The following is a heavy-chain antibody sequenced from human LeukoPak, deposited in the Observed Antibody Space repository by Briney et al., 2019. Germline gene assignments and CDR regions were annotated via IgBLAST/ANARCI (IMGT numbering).Heavy chain of an antibody. V-gene: IGHV3-43*01. CDR3: AKAPPNTAMGLFDY. Sequence: GGSLRLSCAASGFTFDDYTMHWVRQAPGEGLEWVSLISWDGGSTYYADSVKGRFTISRDNSKNSLYLQMNSLRTEDTALYYCAKAPPNTAMGLFDYWGQGTLVTVSS. J-gene: IGHJ4*02. CDR1: GFTFDDYT. CDR2: ISWDGGST. D-gene: IGHD5-18*01.